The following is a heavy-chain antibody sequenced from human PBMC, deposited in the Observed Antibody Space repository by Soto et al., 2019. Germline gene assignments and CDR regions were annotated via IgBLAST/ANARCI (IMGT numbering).Heavy chain of an antibody. CDR3: APRGQRSYYYDRARFVYFDY. CDR1: GYTLTGLS. J-gene: IGHJ4*02. V-gene: IGHV1-24*01. CDR2: FDPEDGET. D-gene: IGHD3-22*01. Sequence: VASVKVSCKVSGYTLTGLSMHWVRQAPGKGLEWMGGFDPEDGETIYAQKFQGRVTMTEDTSTDTAYMELSSLRSEDTAVYYCAPRGQRSYYYDRARFVYFDYWGQGTLVTVSS.